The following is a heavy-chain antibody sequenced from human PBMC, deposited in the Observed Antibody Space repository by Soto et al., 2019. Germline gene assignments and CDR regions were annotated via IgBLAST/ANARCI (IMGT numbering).Heavy chain of an antibody. CDR1: GGSISSGGYY. V-gene: IGHV4-31*03. Sequence: QVQLQESGPGLVKPSQTLSLTCTVSGGSISSGGYYWSWIRQHPGKGLEWIGYIYYSGSTYYNPSLKSRVTLSVDPSKNQFSLKLSSVTAADTAVYYCARIPPVTTFFDYWGQGTLVTVSS. J-gene: IGHJ4*02. CDR2: IYYSGST. CDR3: ARIPPVTTFFDY. D-gene: IGHD4-17*01.